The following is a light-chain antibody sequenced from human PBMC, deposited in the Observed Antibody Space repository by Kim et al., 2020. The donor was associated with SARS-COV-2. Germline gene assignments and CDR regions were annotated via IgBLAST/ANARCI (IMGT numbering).Light chain of an antibody. CDR3: QSCDRSEKVV. Sequence: SSELTQDPAVSVALGQTVTITCQGVSLRRYYASWYQQRPGQAPVLVMYANDKRHSGNPDRISGSSSGNTASLTIAGAQAEEEADYYCQSCDRSEKVVFGGGPQL. J-gene: IGLJ2*01. CDR1: SLRRYY. V-gene: IGLV3-19*01. CDR2: AND.